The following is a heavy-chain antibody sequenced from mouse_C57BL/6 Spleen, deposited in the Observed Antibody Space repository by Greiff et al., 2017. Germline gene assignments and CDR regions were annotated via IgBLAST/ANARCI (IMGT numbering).Heavy chain of an antibody. Sequence: VQLHQPGAELVRPGSSVKLSCKASGYTFTSYWMHWVKRRPIQGLEWIGNIDPSDSETHYNQKFKDKATLTVDKSSSTAYMQLSSLTSEDSAVYYCARGGSLAYWGQGTLVTVSA. CDR2: IDPSDSET. CDR1: GYTFTSYW. J-gene: IGHJ3*01. CDR3: ARGGSLAY. D-gene: IGHD1-1*01. V-gene: IGHV1-52*01.